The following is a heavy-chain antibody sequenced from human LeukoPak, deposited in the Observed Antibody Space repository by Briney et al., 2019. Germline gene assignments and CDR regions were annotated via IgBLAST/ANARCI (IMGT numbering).Heavy chain of an antibody. CDR1: GYTFTGYY. V-gene: IGHV1-18*04. Sequence: GASVKVSCKASGYTFTGYYMHWVRQAPGQGLEWMGWISAYNGNTNYAQKLQGRVTMTTDTSTSTAYMELRSLRSDDTAVYYCARDFAVTDFDYWGQGTLVTVSS. D-gene: IGHD4-17*01. CDR3: ARDFAVTDFDY. J-gene: IGHJ4*02. CDR2: ISAYNGNT.